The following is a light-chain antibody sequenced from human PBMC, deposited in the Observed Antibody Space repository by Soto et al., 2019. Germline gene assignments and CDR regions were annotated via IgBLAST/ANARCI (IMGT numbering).Light chain of an antibody. CDR2: NNN. CDR3: ATWDDSLNGWV. V-gene: IGLV1-44*01. Sequence: QSVLTQPPSTSGAPGQRVTISCSGSAASVERNTVNWYQQLPNKAPKLLIYNNNQRPSGVPDRLSGSKSATSASLVISGRQSEDEADYYCATWDDSLNGWVFGGGTKLTVL. J-gene: IGLJ3*02. CDR1: AASVERNT.